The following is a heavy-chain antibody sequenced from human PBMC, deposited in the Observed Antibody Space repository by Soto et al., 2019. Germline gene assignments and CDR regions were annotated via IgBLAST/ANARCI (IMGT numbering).Heavy chain of an antibody. V-gene: IGHV1-18*01. CDR3: ARGDGDTLDY. CDR1: GYTFRNYG. D-gene: IGHD2-21*02. Sequence: QVQLVQSGAEVKKPGASVTVSCKASGYTFRNYGITWVRQAPGQGLEWMARITIYYGDTKTAQKYQGRVTVTADTSTSTAYMELRSLTSDDTAVYYCARGDGDTLDYWGQGTLVSVSS. CDR2: ITIYYGDT. J-gene: IGHJ4*02.